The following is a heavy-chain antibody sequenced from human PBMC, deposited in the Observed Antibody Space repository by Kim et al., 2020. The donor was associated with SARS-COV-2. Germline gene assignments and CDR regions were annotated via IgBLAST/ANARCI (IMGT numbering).Heavy chain of an antibody. Sequence: SVKVSCKASGGTFSSYAISWVRQAPGQGLEWMGGIIPIFGTANYAQKFQGRVTITADESTSTAYMELSSLRSEDTAVYYCASASRGIVVVPPGNDYYYGMDVWGQGTTVTVSS. J-gene: IGHJ6*02. V-gene: IGHV1-69*13. CDR1: GGTFSSYA. D-gene: IGHD2-2*01. CDR3: ASASRGIVVVPPGNDYYYGMDV. CDR2: IIPIFGTA.